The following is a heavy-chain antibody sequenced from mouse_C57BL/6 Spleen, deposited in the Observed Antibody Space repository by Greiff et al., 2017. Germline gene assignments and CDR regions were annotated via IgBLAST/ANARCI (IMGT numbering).Heavy chain of an antibody. V-gene: IGHV3-6*01. CDR2: ISYDGSN. CDR3: AIYSNYAMDY. D-gene: IGHD2-5*01. Sequence: EVQLVESGPGLVKPSQSLSLTCSVTGYSITSGYYWNWLRQFPGNKLEWMGYISYDGSNNYNPSLKNRISITRDTSKNQFFLKLNSVTTEDTATYYCAIYSNYAMDYWGQGTSVTVSS. J-gene: IGHJ4*01. CDR1: GYSITSGYY.